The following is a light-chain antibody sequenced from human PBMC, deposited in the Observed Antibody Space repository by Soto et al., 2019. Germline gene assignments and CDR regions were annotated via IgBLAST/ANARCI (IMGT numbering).Light chain of an antibody. Sequence: EIVLTQSPGTLSLSPGERATLSCRASQSVSSSYLGWYQQKPGQAPRLLIYGASSRATGITNRFSGSGSGTDFALTIGGLEPEDFAVYHCHQYGSSPTYTFGQGTKLEIK. CDR1: QSVSSSY. CDR3: HQYGSSPTYT. V-gene: IGKV3-20*01. CDR2: GAS. J-gene: IGKJ2*01.